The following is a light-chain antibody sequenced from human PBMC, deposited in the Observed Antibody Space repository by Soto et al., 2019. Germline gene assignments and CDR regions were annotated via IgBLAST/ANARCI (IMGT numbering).Light chain of an antibody. CDR3: QQCNNWPPWT. Sequence: VMTQSPATLSVSPGERVTLSCRASHSVSSNLAWYQQKPGQAPRLLIYGASTRATGIPARFSGSGSGTEFTLTISSLQSEDFAVYYCQQCNNWPPWTFGQGTRVEIK. CDR1: HSVSSN. CDR2: GAS. V-gene: IGKV3-15*01. J-gene: IGKJ1*01.